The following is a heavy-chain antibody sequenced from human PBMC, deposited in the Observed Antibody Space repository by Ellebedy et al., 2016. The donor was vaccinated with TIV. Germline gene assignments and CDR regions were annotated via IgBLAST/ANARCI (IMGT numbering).Heavy chain of an antibody. V-gene: IGHV3-7*03. Sequence: GESLKISCAVSGFIFKNYWMSWVRQAPGKGLEWVANINKDASEKYYVDSVRGRFTISRDDAKNSVYLQMNSLRVEDTAVYYCERPGDAHRIEFDHWGQGTLVTVSS. D-gene: IGHD2/OR15-2a*01. CDR2: INKDASEK. J-gene: IGHJ5*02. CDR3: ERPGDAHRIEFDH. CDR1: GFIFKNYW.